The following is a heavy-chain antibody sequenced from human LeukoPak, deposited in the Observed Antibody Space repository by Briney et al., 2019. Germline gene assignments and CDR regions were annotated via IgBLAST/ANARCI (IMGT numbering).Heavy chain of an antibody. CDR3: TTQSGAWNFDY. V-gene: IGHV3-15*01. CDR1: GFTVSSNY. CDR2: IKRKTDDGTT. D-gene: IGHD1-1*01. J-gene: IGHJ4*02. Sequence: GGSLRLSCAASGFTVSSNYMSWVRQAPGKGLEWVGLIKRKTDDGTTDYAAPEKGRFTISRDDSKNTQYLQMNSLKTEDTAVYYCTTQSGAWNFDYWGQGTLVTVSS.